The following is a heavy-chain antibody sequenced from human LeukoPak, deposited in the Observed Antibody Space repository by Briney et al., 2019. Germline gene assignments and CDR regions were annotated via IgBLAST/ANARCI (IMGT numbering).Heavy chain of an antibody. CDR2: INHSGST. D-gene: IGHD5-18*01. CDR3: ARVMVSPSYGDAFDI. Sequence: SETLSLTCAVYGGSFSGYYWSWIRQPPGKGLEWIGEINHSGSTNYNPSLKSRVTISVDTSKNQFSLKLSSVTAADTAAYYCARVMVSPSYGDAFDIWGQGTMVTVSS. V-gene: IGHV4-34*01. CDR1: GGSFSGYY. J-gene: IGHJ3*02.